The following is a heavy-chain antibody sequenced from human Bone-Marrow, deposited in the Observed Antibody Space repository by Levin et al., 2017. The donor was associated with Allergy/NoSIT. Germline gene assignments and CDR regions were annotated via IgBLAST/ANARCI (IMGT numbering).Heavy chain of an antibody. Sequence: GESLKISCAASGFTVSGYYLSWVRQAPGKGLEWVSTIYDAGRTYYADSVKGQFTIPRDNSKDTLYLQMNSLRAADTAVYYCARVRFPGYHGSGSYYNEYYFDSWGQGTLVTVSS. CDR1: GFTVSGYY. D-gene: IGHD3-10*01. CDR3: ARVRFPGYHGSGSYYNEYYFDS. J-gene: IGHJ4*02. V-gene: IGHV3-53*01. CDR2: IYDAGRT.